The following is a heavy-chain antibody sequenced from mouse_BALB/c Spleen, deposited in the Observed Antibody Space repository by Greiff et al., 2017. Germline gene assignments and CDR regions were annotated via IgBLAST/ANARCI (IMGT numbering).Heavy chain of an antibody. V-gene: IGHV14-1*02. CDR3: ASYYDYDGAWFAY. CDR2: IDPENGNT. CDR1: GFNIKDYY. Sequence: VQLKQSGAELVRPGALVKLSCKASGFNIKDYYMHWVKQRPEQGLEWIGWIDPENGNTIYDPKFQGKASITADTSSNTAYLQLSSLTSEDTAVYYCASYYDYDGAWFAYWGQGTLVTVSA. D-gene: IGHD2-4*01. J-gene: IGHJ3*01.